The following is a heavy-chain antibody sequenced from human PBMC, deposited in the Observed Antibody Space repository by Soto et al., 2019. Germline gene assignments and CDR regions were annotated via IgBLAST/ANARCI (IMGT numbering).Heavy chain of an antibody. V-gene: IGHV3-30*03. J-gene: IGHJ6*02. Sequence: QVQLVESGGGVVQPGRALRLSCAASGFSFNTSGMHWVRQAPGKGLEWVAVIAFDGSQEFYGDSVRGRFTISRDNSKNTLFLQMKSLTPEDTAVYYCATKVRVTNYLYYGRDVWGQGTMVTVSS. CDR3: ATKVRVTNYLYYGRDV. CDR1: GFSFNTSG. CDR2: IAFDGSQE. D-gene: IGHD2-21*02.